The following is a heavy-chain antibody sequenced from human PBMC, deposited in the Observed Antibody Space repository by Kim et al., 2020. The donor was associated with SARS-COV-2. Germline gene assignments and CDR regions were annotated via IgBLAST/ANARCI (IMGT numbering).Heavy chain of an antibody. CDR1: GGSISSSSYY. D-gene: IGHD5-18*01. Sequence: SETLSLTCTVSGGSISSSSYYWGWIRQPPGKGLEWIGSIYYSGSTYYNPSLKSRVTISVDTSKNQFSLKLSSVTAADTAVYYCARMTWIQLWLRGGSVDYWGQGTLVTVSS. J-gene: IGHJ4*02. CDR2: IYYSGST. V-gene: IGHV4-39*01. CDR3: ARMTWIQLWLRGGSVDY.